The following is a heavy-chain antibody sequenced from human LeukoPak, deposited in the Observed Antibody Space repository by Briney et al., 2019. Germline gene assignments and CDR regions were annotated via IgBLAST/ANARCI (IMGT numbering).Heavy chain of an antibody. Sequence: SETLSLTCTVSGYSISSGYYWGWIRQPPGKGLEWIGSIYHSGSTYYNPSLKSRVTISVDTSKNQFSLKLSSVTAADTAVYYCARYYDFWSGRLRHDAFDIWGQGTMVTVSS. V-gene: IGHV4-38-2*02. D-gene: IGHD3-3*01. CDR3: ARYYDFWSGRLRHDAFDI. CDR1: GYSISSGYY. CDR2: IYHSGST. J-gene: IGHJ3*02.